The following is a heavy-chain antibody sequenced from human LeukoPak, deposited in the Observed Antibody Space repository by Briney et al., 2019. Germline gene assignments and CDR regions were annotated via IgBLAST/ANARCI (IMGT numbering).Heavy chain of an antibody. D-gene: IGHD5-24*01. J-gene: IGHJ5*02. CDR2: IYYSGST. CDR3: ARRFAVEGWFDP. Sequence: SETLSLTCTVSGGSISSYYWSWIRQPPGKGLEWIGYIYYSGSTNYNPSLKSRVTISVDTSKNQFSLKLSSVTAADTAVYYCARRFAVEGWFDPWGQGTLVTVSS. V-gene: IGHV4-59*01. CDR1: GGSISSYY.